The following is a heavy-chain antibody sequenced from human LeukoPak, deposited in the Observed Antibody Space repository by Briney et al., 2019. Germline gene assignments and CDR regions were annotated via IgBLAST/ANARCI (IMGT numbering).Heavy chain of an antibody. J-gene: IGHJ4*02. D-gene: IGHD5-12*01. V-gene: IGHV3-23*01. CDR2: LIGSSGST. CDR1: GFTSTNYA. CDR3: AKGAYDYIEIGYFDS. Sequence: GGSLRLSCAASGFTSTNYAMNWVRQAPGKGLEWVSVLIGSSGSTDYADSVKGRFTIARDNSKNTVFLQMNSLRAEDTAIYYCAKGAYDYIEIGYFDSWGQGTLVTVSS.